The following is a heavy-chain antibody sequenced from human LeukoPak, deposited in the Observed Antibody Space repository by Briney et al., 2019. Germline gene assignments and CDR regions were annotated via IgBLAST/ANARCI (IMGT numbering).Heavy chain of an antibody. J-gene: IGHJ3*02. Sequence: KTGGSLRLSCAASGFTFSSYSMNWVRQAPGKGLEWVSSISSSSSYIYYADSVKGRFTISRDNAKNSLYLQMNSLRAEDTAVYYCAREVGFGVVMVEDDAFDIWGQGTMVTVSS. D-gene: IGHD3-3*01. CDR2: ISSSSSYI. CDR1: GFTFSSYS. CDR3: AREVGFGVVMVEDDAFDI. V-gene: IGHV3-21*01.